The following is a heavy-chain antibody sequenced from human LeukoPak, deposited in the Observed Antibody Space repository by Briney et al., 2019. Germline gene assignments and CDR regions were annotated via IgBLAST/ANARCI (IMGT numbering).Heavy chain of an antibody. CDR2: FDPEDCET. D-gene: IGHD3-16*02. V-gene: IGHV1-24*01. J-gene: IGHJ4*02. Sequence: ASVKVSCKVSGYTLTELSMHWVRQAPGKGLEWMGGFDPEDCETIYAQKVQGRVTMTEDTSTDTAYMELSSLRSEDTAVYYCATGGFGGVIVTPFPFNYWGQGTLVTVSS. CDR1: GYTLTELS. CDR3: ATGGFGGVIVTPFPFNY.